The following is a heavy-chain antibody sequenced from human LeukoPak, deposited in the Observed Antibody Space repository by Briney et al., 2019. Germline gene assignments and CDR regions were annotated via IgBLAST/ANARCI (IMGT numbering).Heavy chain of an antibody. D-gene: IGHD4-11*01. Sequence: SETLSLTCTVSGGSISSYYWSWLRQPAGKGLEWSGRIYTSGSTNYNPSLKSRVTMSVDTSKNHFSLKLSSATAADTAVYYCARCGGLQYRFDHWGQGTLVTVSS. V-gene: IGHV4-4*07. J-gene: IGHJ5*02. CDR3: ARCGGLQYRFDH. CDR2: IYTSGST. CDR1: GGSISSYY.